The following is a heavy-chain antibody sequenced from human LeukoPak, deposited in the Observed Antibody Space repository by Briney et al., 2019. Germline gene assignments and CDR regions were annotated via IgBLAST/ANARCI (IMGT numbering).Heavy chain of an antibody. CDR2: IKSKTDGGTT. D-gene: IGHD3-16*02. Sequence: GGSLRLSCAASGFTFSNAWMSWVRQAPGKGLEWVGRIKSKTDGGTTDYAAPVKGRFTISRDDSKNTLYLQMNSLKTEDTAVYYCTTDPAWMIPFGGVIVNGIDYWGQGTLVTVSS. J-gene: IGHJ4*02. V-gene: IGHV3-15*01. CDR1: GFTFSNAW. CDR3: TTDPAWMIPFGGVIVNGIDY.